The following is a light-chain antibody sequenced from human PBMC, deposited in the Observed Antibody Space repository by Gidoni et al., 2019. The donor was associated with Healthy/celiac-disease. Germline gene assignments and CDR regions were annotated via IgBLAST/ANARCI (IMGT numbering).Light chain of an antibody. CDR2: RNN. V-gene: IGLV1-47*01. J-gene: IGLJ1*01. Sequence: QSVLTQPPSASGTPGQRVTISCSGSRSDIGSNYVYWYQQLPGTAPKLLIYRNNQRPSGVPDRFSGSKSGTSASLAISGLRSEDEADYYCAAWDDSLSGLYVLGTGTKVTVL. CDR1: RSDIGSNY. CDR3: AAWDDSLSGLYV.